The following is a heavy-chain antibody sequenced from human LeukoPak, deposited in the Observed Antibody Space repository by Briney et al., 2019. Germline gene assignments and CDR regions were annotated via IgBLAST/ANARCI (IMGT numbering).Heavy chain of an antibody. V-gene: IGHV3-21*01. CDR3: ARLWRTYYYDSSGFDY. Sequence: PGGSLRLSCAVSGFTFSSYSMNWVRQAPGKGLEWVSSISSSSSYIYYADSVKGRFTISRDNAKNSLYLQMNGLRAEDTAVYYCARLWRTYYYDSSGFDYWGQGTLATVSS. CDR2: ISSSSSYI. CDR1: GFTFSSYS. J-gene: IGHJ4*02. D-gene: IGHD3-22*01.